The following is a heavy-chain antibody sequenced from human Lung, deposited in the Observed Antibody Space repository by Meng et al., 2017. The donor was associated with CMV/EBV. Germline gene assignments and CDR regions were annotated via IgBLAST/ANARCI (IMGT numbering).Heavy chain of an antibody. D-gene: IGHD6-13*01. Sequence: GGPLRLXCAASGFTFSGYAMHWVRKAPGKGLEWVAVISYDGSNKYYADSVKGRFTISRDNSKNTLYLQMNSLRAGDTAVYDCASRAGIATYYYYGMDVWGPGNXVTGAS. J-gene: IGHJ6*02. CDR1: GFTFSGYA. CDR2: ISYDGSNK. V-gene: IGHV3-30-3*01. CDR3: ASRAGIATYYYYGMDV.